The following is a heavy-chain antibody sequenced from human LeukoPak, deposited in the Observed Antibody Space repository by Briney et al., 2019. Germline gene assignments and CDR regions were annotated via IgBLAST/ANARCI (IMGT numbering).Heavy chain of an antibody. CDR1: GYTFTSYY. CDR3: ARVGYYDSSGYSEYYYYYYGMDV. Sequence: ASVKVSCKASGYTFTSYYMHWVRQAPGQGLEWMGIINPSGGSTSYAQKFQGRVTMTRDTSTSTVYMELWSLRSEDTAVYYCARVGYYDSSGYSEYYYYYYGMDVWGQGTTVTVSS. CDR2: INPSGGST. D-gene: IGHD3-22*01. V-gene: IGHV1-46*01. J-gene: IGHJ6*02.